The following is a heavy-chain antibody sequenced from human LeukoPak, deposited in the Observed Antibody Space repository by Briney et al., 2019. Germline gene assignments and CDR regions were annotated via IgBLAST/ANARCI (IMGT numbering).Heavy chain of an antibody. J-gene: IGHJ6*04. CDR3: AKNLGSGSYYNVDYHYYGMDV. V-gene: IGHV3-23*01. CDR1: GFTFSSYA. Sequence: GGSLRLSCAASGFTFSSYAMSWVRQAPGKGLEWVSAISGSGGSTYYADSVKGRFTISRDNSMNTLYLQMNSLRAEDTAVYYCAKNLGSGSYYNVDYHYYGMDVWGKGTTVTVSS. CDR2: ISGSGGST. D-gene: IGHD3-10*01.